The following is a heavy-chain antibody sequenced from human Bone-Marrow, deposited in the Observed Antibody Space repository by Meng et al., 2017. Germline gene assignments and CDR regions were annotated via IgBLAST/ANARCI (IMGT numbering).Heavy chain of an antibody. CDR2: TYYRSKWYN. V-gene: IGHV6-1*01. CDR1: GDSVSSNSAA. J-gene: IGHJ5*02. Sequence: LRLSCAISGDSVSSNSAAWNWIRQSPSRGLEWLGRTYYRSKWYNDYATSVEGRITINPDTYKNQFSLQLNSVTPEDTAVYYCARDKCVTTRCWFDPWGQGTLVTVSS. CDR3: ARDKCVTTRCWFDP. D-gene: IGHD1-14*01.